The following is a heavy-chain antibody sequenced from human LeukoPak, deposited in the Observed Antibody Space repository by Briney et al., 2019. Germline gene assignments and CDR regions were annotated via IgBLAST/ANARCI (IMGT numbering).Heavy chain of an antibody. CDR2: IKPDGSQE. Sequence: PGGSLRLSCAGSGFTFSSYWMTWVRQAPGKGLEWMVNIKPDGSQENYVDSAKGRFTISRDNAKESVFLQMNSLRAEDTAVYYCVRVGFSDEGFDHWGQGTLVTVSS. CDR3: VRVGFSDEGFDH. CDR1: GFTFSSYW. D-gene: IGHD2-15*01. V-gene: IGHV3-7*01. J-gene: IGHJ4*02.